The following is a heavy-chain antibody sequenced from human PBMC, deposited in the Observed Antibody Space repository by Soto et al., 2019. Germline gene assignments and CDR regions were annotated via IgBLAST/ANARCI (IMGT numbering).Heavy chain of an antibody. V-gene: IGHV4-31*03. CDR3: ETEPRSHSGPVDT. CDR2: IYYSGST. D-gene: IGHD3-10*01. CDR1: GGSISSGGYY. J-gene: IGHJ5*02. Sequence: SETLSLTCTVSGGSISSGGYYWSWIRQHPGKGLEWIGYIYYSGSTYYNPSLKSRVTISVDTSKNQFSLKLSSVTAADTAVYYCETEPRSHSGPVDTWGQGTLVTISS.